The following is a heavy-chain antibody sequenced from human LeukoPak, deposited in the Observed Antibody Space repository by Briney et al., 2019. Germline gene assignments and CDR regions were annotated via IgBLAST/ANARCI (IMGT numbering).Heavy chain of an antibody. J-gene: IGHJ3*02. Sequence: SVKVSCKASGFTFTSSAMQWVRQARGQRLEWIGWIVVGSGNTNYAQKFQERVTITRDMSTSTAYMELSSLRSEDTAVYYCAAGYYDILTGYYFDAFDIWGQGTMVTVSP. CDR2: IVVGSGNT. CDR1: GFTFTSSA. CDR3: AAGYYDILTGYYFDAFDI. D-gene: IGHD3-9*01. V-gene: IGHV1-58*02.